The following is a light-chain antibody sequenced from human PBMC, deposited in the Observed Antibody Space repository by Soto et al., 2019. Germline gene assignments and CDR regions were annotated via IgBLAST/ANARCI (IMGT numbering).Light chain of an antibody. J-gene: IGKJ1*01. CDR2: NAS. Sequence: EIVMTQSPATLSVSPGERATLSCRASQSVGNNLAWHQQKPGQAPRLLMYNASARATGIPARFSGSGSGTEFTLTISSLQSEDFAVYYCQQYNNWPRTFGQGTKV. CDR3: QQYNNWPRT. CDR1: QSVGNN. V-gene: IGKV3-15*01.